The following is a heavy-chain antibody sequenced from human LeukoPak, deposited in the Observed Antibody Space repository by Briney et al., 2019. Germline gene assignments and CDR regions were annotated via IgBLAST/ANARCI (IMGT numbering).Heavy chain of an antibody. D-gene: IGHD1-26*01. CDR1: GFTFGSYW. Sequence: GGSLRLSCAASGFTFGSYWMHWVRQAPGKGLVWVSRINSDGSSTSYADSVKGRFTISRDNAKNTLYLQMNSLRAEDTAVYYCARGESVGAPPLHWGQGTLVTVSS. V-gene: IGHV3-74*01. CDR3: ARGESVGAPPLH. J-gene: IGHJ4*02. CDR2: INSDGSST.